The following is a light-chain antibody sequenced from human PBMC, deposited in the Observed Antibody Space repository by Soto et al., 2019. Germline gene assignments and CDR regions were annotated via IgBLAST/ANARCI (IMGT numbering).Light chain of an antibody. CDR2: AAS. Sequence: AIRMTQSPSSFSASTGDRVTITCRASQGISSYLAWYQQKPGKAPKLLIYAASTLQSGVPSRFSGSGSGTDVTLTISCLPSEDFATYYCQQYYSYPITFGQGTRLEIK. CDR1: QGISSY. V-gene: IGKV1-8*01. CDR3: QQYYSYPIT. J-gene: IGKJ5*01.